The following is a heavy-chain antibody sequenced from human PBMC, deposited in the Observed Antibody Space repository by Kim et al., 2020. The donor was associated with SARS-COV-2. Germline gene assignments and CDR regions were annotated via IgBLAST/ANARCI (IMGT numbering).Heavy chain of an antibody. CDR1: GYTFTSYY. D-gene: IGHD1-26*01. CDR3: AREEWELLEAAEYFQH. CDR2: INPSGGST. J-gene: IGHJ1*01. Sequence: ASVKVSCKASGYTFTSYYMHWVRQAPGQGLEWMGIINPSGGSTSYAQKFQGRVTMTRDTSTSTVYMELSSLRSEDTAVYYCAREEWELLEAAEYFQHWGQGTLVTVSS. V-gene: IGHV1-46*01.